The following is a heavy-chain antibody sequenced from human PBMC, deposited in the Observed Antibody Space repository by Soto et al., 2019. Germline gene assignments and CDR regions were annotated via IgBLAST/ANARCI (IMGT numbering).Heavy chain of an antibody. D-gene: IGHD4-17*01. J-gene: IGHJ1*01. Sequence: ASVKVSCKASGGTFSSYAISWVRQAPGQGLEWMGGIIPIFGTANYAQKFQGRVTITADESTSTAYMELSSLRSEDTAVYYCARVPYCDYVFQYFQHWGQGTLVTVSS. CDR3: ARVPYCDYVFQYFQH. V-gene: IGHV1-69*13. CDR1: GGTFSSYA. CDR2: IIPIFGTA.